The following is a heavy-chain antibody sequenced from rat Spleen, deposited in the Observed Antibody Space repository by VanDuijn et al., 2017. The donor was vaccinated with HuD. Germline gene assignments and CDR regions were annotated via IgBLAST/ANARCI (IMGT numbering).Heavy chain of an antibody. D-gene: IGHD1-11*01. CDR3: ARHGGLRNWFAC. V-gene: IGHV5-25*01. CDR2: ISYDGTTT. CDR1: GFTFSNYD. J-gene: IGHJ3*01. Sequence: EVQLVESGGGLVQPGRSMKLSCAASGFTFSNYDMAWVRQAPTKGLEWVASISYDGTTTYYRDFVKGRFTISRDNAKSTLYLQRDSLRSEDTATYYCARHGGLRNWFACWGQGTLVTVSS.